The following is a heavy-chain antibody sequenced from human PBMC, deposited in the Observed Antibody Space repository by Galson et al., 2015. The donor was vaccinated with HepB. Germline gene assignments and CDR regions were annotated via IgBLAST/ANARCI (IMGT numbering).Heavy chain of an antibody. CDR3: AVLWSAYYAYYFDY. CDR2: IIPVFGTA. V-gene: IGHV1-69*13. Sequence: SVKVSCKASGGSFNTYAISWVRQAPGQGLEWMGGIIPVFGTANYAQKFQGRVTITADDSTSTAYLELSSLRSEDTAVYFCAVLWSAYYAYYFDYWGQGTLLTVSS. CDR1: GGSFNTYA. J-gene: IGHJ4*02. D-gene: IGHD3-3*01.